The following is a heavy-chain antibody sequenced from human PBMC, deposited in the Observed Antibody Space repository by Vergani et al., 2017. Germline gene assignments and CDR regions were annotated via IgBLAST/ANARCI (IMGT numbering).Heavy chain of an antibody. CDR2: INHSGST. D-gene: IGHD3-10*01. Sequence: QLQLQESGPGLVKPSETLSLTCTVSGGSISSSSYYWGWIRQPPGKGLEWIGEINHSGSTNYNPSLKSRVTISVDTSKNQFSLKLSSVTAADTAVYYCARDRAPYYGMDVWGQGTTVTVSS. J-gene: IGHJ6*02. CDR1: GGSISSSSYY. CDR3: ARDRAPYYGMDV. V-gene: IGHV4-39*07.